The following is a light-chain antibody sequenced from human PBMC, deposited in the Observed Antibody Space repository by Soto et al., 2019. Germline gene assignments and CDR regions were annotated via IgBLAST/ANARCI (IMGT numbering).Light chain of an antibody. J-gene: IGKJ1*01. V-gene: IGKV3-20*01. CDR1: QSVSNNY. Sequence: EIVSAQSPGTLSLSPGERATLSCRASQSVSNNYLAWYQQKPGQAPRLLIYGASNRATGIPDRFSGSGSGTDFTLTISRLEPEDFAVYYCQQYTAWPLTFGQGTKVDI. CDR3: QQYTAWPLT. CDR2: GAS.